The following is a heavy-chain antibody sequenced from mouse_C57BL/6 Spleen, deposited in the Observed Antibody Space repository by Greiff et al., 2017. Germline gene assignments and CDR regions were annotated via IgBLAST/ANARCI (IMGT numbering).Heavy chain of an antibody. CDR2: IDPSDSYT. CDR3: ARPSYSNYYFDY. V-gene: IGHV1-69*01. D-gene: IGHD2-5*01. Sequence: QVQLQQPGAELVMPGASVKLSCKASGYTFTSYWMHWVKQRPGQGLEWIGEIDPSDSYTNYNHKFKGKSTLTVDKASSTAYMQLSSLTSEDSAVYYCARPSYSNYYFDYWGQGTTLTVSS. J-gene: IGHJ2*01. CDR1: GYTFTSYW.